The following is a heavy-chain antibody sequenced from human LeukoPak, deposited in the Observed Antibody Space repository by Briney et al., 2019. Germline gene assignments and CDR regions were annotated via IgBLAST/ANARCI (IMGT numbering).Heavy chain of an antibody. Sequence: SETLSLTCTVSGGSISSYYWSWIRQSPGKGLEWIGYIYYSGITYYNPSLTSRVTISVDTSKNQFSLRLTSVTAADTAVYYCARAFDSRDWFDPWGQGTLVTVSS. J-gene: IGHJ5*02. CDR1: GGSISSYY. V-gene: IGHV4-59*08. CDR3: ARAFDSRDWFDP. D-gene: IGHD3-9*01. CDR2: IYYSGIT.